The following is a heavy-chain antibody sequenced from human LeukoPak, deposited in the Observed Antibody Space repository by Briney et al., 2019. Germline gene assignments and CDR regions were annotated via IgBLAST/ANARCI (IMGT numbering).Heavy chain of an antibody. D-gene: IGHD1-26*01. J-gene: IGHJ4*02. V-gene: IGHV1-24*01. CDR2: FDPEDGET. CDR3: ATARRSINSLIVGVFY. CDR1: GYTLTELS. Sequence: ASVTVSCKVSGYTLTELSMHWVRQAPGKGLEGMGGFDPEDGETIYAQKFQGRVTMTEDTSTDTAYMELSSLRSEDTAVYYCATARRSINSLIVGVFYWGQGTLVTVSS.